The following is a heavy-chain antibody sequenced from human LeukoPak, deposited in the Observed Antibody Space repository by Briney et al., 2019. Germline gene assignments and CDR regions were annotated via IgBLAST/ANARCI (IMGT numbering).Heavy chain of an antibody. CDR2: LRGHAEP. J-gene: IGHJ4*02. V-gene: IGHV3-23*01. Sequence: GSLRLSCAASGISFRNYSMSWVRQPPARGPEWVSILRGHAEPFYADSVKGRFHLSRDDSRNTVYLQLNNLRVEDTAIYYCARASWVSDPDAVRWGQGTQVTVSS. CDR1: GISFRNYS. CDR3: ARASWVSDPDAVR. D-gene: IGHD2-2*01.